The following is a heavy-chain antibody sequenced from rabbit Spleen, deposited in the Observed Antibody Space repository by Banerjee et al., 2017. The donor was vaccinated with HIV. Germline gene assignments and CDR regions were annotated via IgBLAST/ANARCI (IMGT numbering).Heavy chain of an antibody. CDR3: ARDLVGVIGWNFYL. CDR1: RFSFSDKDV. J-gene: IGHJ6*01. V-gene: IGHV1S45*01. CDR2: INIFTGKS. Sequence: QEQLVESGGGLVQPEGSLTLTCKASRFSFSDKDVMCWVRQAPGKGLEWIACINIFTGKSVYASWAKGRFTISRTSSTTVTLRMTSLTAADRAAYFCARDLVGVIGWNFYLWGPGTLVTVS. D-gene: IGHD1-1*01.